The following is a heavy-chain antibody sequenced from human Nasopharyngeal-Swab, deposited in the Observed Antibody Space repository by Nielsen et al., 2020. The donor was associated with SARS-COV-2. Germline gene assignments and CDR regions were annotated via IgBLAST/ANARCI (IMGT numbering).Heavy chain of an antibody. J-gene: IGHJ3*01. Sequence: GGSLRLSCAVSGFTFNNYWMHWVRQAPGKGLVWVSRINGEESRTSYADSVKGRFTISRDNAKSTLYLQMNSLRADDAAMYYCARDPHGVRGAMQDAFDLWGQGTMVTVSS. D-gene: IGHD3-16*01. CDR3: ARDPHGVRGAMQDAFDL. V-gene: IGHV3-74*01. CDR1: GFTFNNYW. CDR2: INGEESRT.